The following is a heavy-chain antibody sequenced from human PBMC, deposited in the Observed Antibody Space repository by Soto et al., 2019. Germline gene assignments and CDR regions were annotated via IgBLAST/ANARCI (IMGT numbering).Heavy chain of an antibody. CDR2: IYYSGST. CDR3: ARDAVVAATPNYYYYYMDV. D-gene: IGHD2-15*01. V-gene: IGHV4-59*01. J-gene: IGHJ6*03. Sequence: QVQLQESGPGLVKPSETLSLTCTVSGGSISSYYWSWIRQPPGKGLEWIGYIYYSGSTNYNPSLKRRVTISVDTSENQFSLKLSSVTAADTAVYYCARDAVVAATPNYYYYYMDVWGKGTTVTVSS. CDR1: GGSISSYY.